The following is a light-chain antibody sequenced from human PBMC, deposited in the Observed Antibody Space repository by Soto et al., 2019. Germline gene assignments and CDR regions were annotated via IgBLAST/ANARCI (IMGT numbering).Light chain of an antibody. J-gene: IGLJ2*01. V-gene: IGLV1-44*01. CDR3: AAWDDSTNAVV. CDR2: SNN. Sequence: QSVLTQPPSASGTPGQRVTISCSGSSSNIGSNTVYWYQQLPGTAPKLLIYSNNQRPSGVPDRFSGSKSGTSASLAISGLLSEDEADYYCAAWDDSTNAVVFGGGTKLTVL. CDR1: SSNIGSNT.